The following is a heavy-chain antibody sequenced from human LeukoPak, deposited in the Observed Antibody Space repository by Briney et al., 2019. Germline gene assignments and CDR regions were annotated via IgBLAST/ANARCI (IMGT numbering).Heavy chain of an antibody. CDR1: GFTFSNYW. CDR3: TRGDPDF. J-gene: IGHJ4*02. CDR2: INRDGSAK. V-gene: IGHV3-7*01. D-gene: IGHD3-3*01. Sequence: PGGSLRLSCAASGFTFSNYWMQWVRQAPGKGLEWVANINRDGSAKYYVDSVEGRFTISKDSAKNSLYLQMNSLTVDDTAVCYCTRGDPDFWGQGTLVTVSS.